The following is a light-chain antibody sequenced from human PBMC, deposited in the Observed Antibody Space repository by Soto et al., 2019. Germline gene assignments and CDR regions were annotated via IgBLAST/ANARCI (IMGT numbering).Light chain of an antibody. CDR3: QQYGSSPLIS. V-gene: IGKV3-20*01. CDR2: GAS. Sequence: VLTQSPGTLSLSPWESATLSCMASQTVSITYLTWYHQKPCQAPSLLIFGASKRATGIPDRFSGSGSWRDFTLTISGLEPEDFAVYYCQQYGSSPLISFGQGTRLEIK. J-gene: IGKJ5*01. CDR1: QTVSITY.